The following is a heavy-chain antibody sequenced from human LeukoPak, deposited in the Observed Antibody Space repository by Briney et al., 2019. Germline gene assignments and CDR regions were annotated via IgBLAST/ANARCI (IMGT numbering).Heavy chain of an antibody. J-gene: IGHJ5*02. D-gene: IGHD2-2*01. CDR1: GGSISSYY. CDR2: IYYSGST. CDR3: ARRKDYCSSTSCYNWFDP. V-gene: IGHV4-59*08. Sequence: SETLSLTCTVSGGSISSYYWSWILQPPGKGLEWIGYIYYSGSTTYNPSLKSRVTISVDTSKNQFSLKLSSVTAADTAVYYCARRKDYCSSTSCYNWFDPWGQGTLVTVSS.